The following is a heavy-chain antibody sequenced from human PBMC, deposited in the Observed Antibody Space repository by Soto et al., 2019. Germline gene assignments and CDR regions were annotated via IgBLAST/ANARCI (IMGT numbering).Heavy chain of an antibody. V-gene: IGHV1-69*02. Sequence: GASVKVSCKASGGTFSSYTSSWVRQAPGQGLEWMGRIIPILGIANYAQKFQGRVTITADTSTSTVYMELSSLRSEDTAVYYCASLSGYSYGYDYWGQGTLVTVSS. D-gene: IGHD5-18*01. CDR3: ASLSGYSYGYDY. CDR2: IIPILGIA. CDR1: GGTFSSYT. J-gene: IGHJ4*02.